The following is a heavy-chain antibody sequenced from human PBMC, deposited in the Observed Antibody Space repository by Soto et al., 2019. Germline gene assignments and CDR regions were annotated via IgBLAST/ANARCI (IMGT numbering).Heavy chain of an antibody. V-gene: IGHV5-51*01. J-gene: IGHJ5*02. CDR2: IYPGDSDT. CDR3: ARHNEGNYYGSGSYNWFDP. D-gene: IGHD3-10*01. Sequence: GESLKISCKGSGYSFTSYWIGWVRQMPGKGLEWMGIIYPGDSDTRYSPSFQGQVTISADKSISTAYLQWSSLKASDTAMYYCARHNEGNYYGSGSYNWFDPWGQGTLVTVSS. CDR1: GYSFTSYW.